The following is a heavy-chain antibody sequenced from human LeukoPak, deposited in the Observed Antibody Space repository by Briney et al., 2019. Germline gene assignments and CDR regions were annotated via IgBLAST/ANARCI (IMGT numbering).Heavy chain of an antibody. Sequence: KPSETLSLTCTVSGGSISSGDYYWSWIRQPPGKGLEWIGEINHSGSTNYNPSLKSRVTISVDTSKNQFSLKLSSVTAADTAVYYCARGATMIVVVGFDYWGQGTLVTVSS. CDR3: ARGATMIVVVGFDY. V-gene: IGHV4-39*07. CDR1: GGSISSGDYY. CDR2: INHSGST. J-gene: IGHJ4*02. D-gene: IGHD3-22*01.